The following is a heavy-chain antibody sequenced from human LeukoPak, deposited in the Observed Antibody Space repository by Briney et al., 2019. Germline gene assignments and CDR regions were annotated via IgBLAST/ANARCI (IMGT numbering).Heavy chain of an antibody. J-gene: IGHJ3*02. CDR2: ISGSGGST. CDR3: AKASLSGSYRSSAFDI. CDR1: GFTFSTYY. D-gene: IGHD1-26*01. Sequence: PGGSLRLSCAASGFTFSTYYMNWVRQAPGKGLEWVSAISGSGGSTYYADSVKGRFTISRDNSQNTLYLQMNSLRAEDTAVYYCAKASLSGSYRSSAFDIWGQGTMVTVSS. V-gene: IGHV3-23*01.